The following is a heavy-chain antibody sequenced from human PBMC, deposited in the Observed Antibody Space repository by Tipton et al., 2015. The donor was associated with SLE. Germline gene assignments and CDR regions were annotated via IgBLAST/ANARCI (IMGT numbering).Heavy chain of an antibody. D-gene: IGHD3-10*01. V-gene: IGHV4-4*08. CDR2: THTSGST. CDR1: GGSISSHY. Sequence: LRLSCTVSGGSISSHYWSWIRQPPGEGLEWIGYTHTSGSTDYNPSLKSRVTISVDTPRNQFSLKLTSVTAADTGVYYCASGGYYGSGSYYGGWFDPWGQGTLVIVSS. J-gene: IGHJ5*02. CDR3: ASGGYYGSGSYYGGWFDP.